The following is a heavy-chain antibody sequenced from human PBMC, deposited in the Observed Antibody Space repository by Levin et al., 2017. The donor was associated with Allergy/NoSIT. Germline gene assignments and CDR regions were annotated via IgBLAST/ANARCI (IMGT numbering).Heavy chain of an antibody. CDR1: GFTFSSYG. CDR3: AKDLQYFDWLTSHFDY. Sequence: GESLKISCAASGFTFSSYGMHWVRQAPGKGLEWVAVISYDGSNKYYADSVKGRFTISRDNSKNTLYLQMNSLRAEDTAVYYCAKDLQYFDWLTSHFDYWGQGTLVTVSS. J-gene: IGHJ4*02. CDR2: ISYDGSNK. D-gene: IGHD3-9*01. V-gene: IGHV3-30*18.